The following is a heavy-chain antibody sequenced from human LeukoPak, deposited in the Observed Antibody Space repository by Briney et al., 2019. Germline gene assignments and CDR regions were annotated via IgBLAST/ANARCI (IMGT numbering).Heavy chain of an antibody. CDR2: IHYSGSA. J-gene: IGHJ4*02. Sequence: SETLSLTCIVSGDSIGSSLYYWGWIRQPPGKGLEWIGTIHYSGSAYYKPSLKSRVTISVDTSKNQFSLRLSSVTAADTAVYYCSTMTRGATTPDFWGQGTLVTVSS. CDR1: GDSIGSSLYY. V-gene: IGHV4-39*01. D-gene: IGHD3-10*01. CDR3: STMTRGATTPDF.